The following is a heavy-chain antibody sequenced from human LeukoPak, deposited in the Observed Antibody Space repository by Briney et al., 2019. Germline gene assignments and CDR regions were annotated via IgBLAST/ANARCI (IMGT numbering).Heavy chain of an antibody. D-gene: IGHD4-17*01. Sequence: PGGSLRLSCAASGFTFSSYGMHWVRQAPGKGLEWVAVISYDGSNKYYADSVKGRFTISRDNAKNSLYLQMNSLRAEDTALYYCAKSFGVDYGDSTDAFDIWGQGTMVTVSS. CDR1: GFTFSSYG. CDR2: ISYDGSNK. CDR3: AKSFGVDYGDSTDAFDI. V-gene: IGHV3-30*18. J-gene: IGHJ3*02.